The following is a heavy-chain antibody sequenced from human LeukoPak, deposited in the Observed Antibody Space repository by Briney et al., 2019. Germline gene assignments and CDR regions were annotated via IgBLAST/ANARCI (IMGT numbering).Heavy chain of an antibody. CDR3: ARVVYDSSGYYFYAFDI. Sequence: SETLSLTCTVPGGSISSYYWSWIRQPPGKGLEWIGDIYYSGSTNYNPSLKSRVTISVDTSKNQFSLKLSSVTAADTAVYYCARVVYDSSGYYFYAFDIWSQGTMVTVSS. CDR2: IYYSGST. CDR1: GGSISSYY. D-gene: IGHD3-22*01. J-gene: IGHJ3*02. V-gene: IGHV4-59*01.